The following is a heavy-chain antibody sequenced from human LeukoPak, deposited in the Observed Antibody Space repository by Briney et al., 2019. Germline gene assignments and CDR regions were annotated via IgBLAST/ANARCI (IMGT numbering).Heavy chain of an antibody. CDR2: IDSSASTT. CDR3: ASAHGGSGYDRPFDY. D-gene: IGHD5-12*01. Sequence: GGSPRLSCTASRFYFSTYDMNWVRQVPGKGLEWVSYIDSSASTTYCAGSVQGRFTISRDNAKNSLYLQMRSLRVEDTAFYYCASAHGGSGYDRPFDYWGQGTLVTVSS. J-gene: IGHJ4*02. CDR1: RFYFSTYD. V-gene: IGHV3-48*03.